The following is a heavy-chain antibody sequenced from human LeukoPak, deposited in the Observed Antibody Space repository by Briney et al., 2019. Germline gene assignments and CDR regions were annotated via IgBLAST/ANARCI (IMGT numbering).Heavy chain of an antibody. J-gene: IGHJ4*02. CDR2: IIPIFGTA. V-gene: IGHV1-69*06. Sequence: SVNVSCKPSGGTFSSDAISWVRQAPGQGLEWMGGIIPIFGTANYAQKFQGRVTITADKSTSTAYLELSSLRSEDTAVYYCARDRVGYSYGPFDYWGQGTLVTVSS. CDR3: ARDRVGYSYGPFDY. D-gene: IGHD5-18*01. CDR1: GGTFSSDA.